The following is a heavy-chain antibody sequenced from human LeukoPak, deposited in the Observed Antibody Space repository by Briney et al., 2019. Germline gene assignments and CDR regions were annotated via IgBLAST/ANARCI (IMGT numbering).Heavy chain of an antibody. D-gene: IGHD3-22*01. Sequence: PSETLSLTCTVSGGSISSSSYYWGWIRQPPGKGLEWIGSIYYSGSTYYNPSLKSRVTISVDTSKNQFSLKLSSVTAADTAVYYCARSHSSGYQYFDYWGQGTLVTVSS. CDR2: IYYSGST. CDR3: ARSHSSGYQYFDY. J-gene: IGHJ4*02. CDR1: GGSISSSSYY. V-gene: IGHV4-39*07.